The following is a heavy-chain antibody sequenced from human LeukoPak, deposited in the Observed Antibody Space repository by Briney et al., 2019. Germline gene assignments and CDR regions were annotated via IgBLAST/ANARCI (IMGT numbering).Heavy chain of an antibody. CDR2: IRSKGNSYAT. CDR3: ARHKGASSSGLFDP. CDR1: GFTFSSSP. J-gene: IGHJ5*02. Sequence: GGSLRLSCAASGFTFSSSPMHWVRQASGKGLEWVCRIRSKGNSYATAYAASVKGRFTIYRDESKNTAYLQMNSLKTEDTAVYYCARHKGASSSGLFDPWGQGTLVTVSS. D-gene: IGHD6-6*01. V-gene: IGHV3-73*01.